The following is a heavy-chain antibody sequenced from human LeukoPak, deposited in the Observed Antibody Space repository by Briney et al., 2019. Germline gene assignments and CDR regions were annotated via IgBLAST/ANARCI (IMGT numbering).Heavy chain of an antibody. Sequence: SETLSLTCTVSGGSISSSSYYWGWIRQPPGKGLEWIGSIYYSGSTYYNPSLRSRVTISVDTSKNQFSLRLSSVTAADTAVYYCARTAPTESTAPRWFGELGSGYYYYMDVWGKGTTVTVSS. CDR1: GGSISSSSYY. D-gene: IGHD3-10*01. V-gene: IGHV4-39*07. J-gene: IGHJ6*03. CDR2: IYYSGST. CDR3: ARTAPTESTAPRWFGELGSGYYYYMDV.